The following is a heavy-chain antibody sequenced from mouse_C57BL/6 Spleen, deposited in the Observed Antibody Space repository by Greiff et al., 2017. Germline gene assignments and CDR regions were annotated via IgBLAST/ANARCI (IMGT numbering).Heavy chain of an antibody. V-gene: IGHV14-4*01. CDR3: TGSSGGAY. CDR2: IDPENGDT. CDR1: GFNIKDDY. Sequence: EVQLQESGAELVRPGASVKLSCTASGFNIKDDYMHWVKQRPEQGLEWIGWIDPENGDTEYARKFQGKATITADTSSNTAYLQLSSLTSEDSAVYYCTGSSGGAYWGQGTLVTVSA. J-gene: IGHJ3*01. D-gene: IGHD3-2*02.